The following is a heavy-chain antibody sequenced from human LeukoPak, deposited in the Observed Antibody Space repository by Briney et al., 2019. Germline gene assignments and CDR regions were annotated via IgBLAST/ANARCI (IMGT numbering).Heavy chain of an antibody. CDR2: ISAYNGNT. CDR3: ARGETDFGYDFWSGYGY. J-gene: IGHJ4*02. CDR1: GYTFTSYG. V-gene: IGHV1-18*01. D-gene: IGHD3-3*01. Sequence: ASVKVSCKASGYTFTSYGISWVRQAPGQWLEWMGWISAYNGNTNYAQKLQGRVTMTTDTSTRTAYMELRSLRSDDTAVYYCARGETDFGYDFWSGYGYWGQGTLVTASS.